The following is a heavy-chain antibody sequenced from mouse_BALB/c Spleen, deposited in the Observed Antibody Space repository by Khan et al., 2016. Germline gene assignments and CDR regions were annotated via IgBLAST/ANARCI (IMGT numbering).Heavy chain of an antibody. V-gene: IGHV10-3*03. D-gene: IGHD2-3*01. CDR1: GFTFNTFA. Sequence: EVELVASGGGLVQPRGSLKLSCAASGFTFNTFAMHWVCQAPGKGLEWIARIRSKSNNYATYYADSVKDRFTISRDDSQSMLYLQMNNLKTEDSAMYYCVRESYDGYFSWFAYWGQGTLVTVSA. CDR2: IRSKSNNYAT. CDR3: VRESYDGYFSWFAY. J-gene: IGHJ3*01.